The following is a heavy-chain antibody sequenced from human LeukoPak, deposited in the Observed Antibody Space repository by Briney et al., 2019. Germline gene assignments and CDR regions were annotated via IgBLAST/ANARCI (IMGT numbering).Heavy chain of an antibody. CDR3: ARDGSSSVEHTPGGYYYYMDV. D-gene: IGHD6-6*01. CDR1: GFTFSSYS. CDR2: ISSSSSYI. V-gene: IGHV3-21*01. J-gene: IGHJ6*03. Sequence: PGGSLRLSCAASGFTFSSYSMNWVRQAPGKGLEWVSSISSSSSYIYYADSVKGRFTISRDNAKNSLYLQMNSLRAEDTAVYYCARDGSSSVEHTPGGYYYYMDVWGKGTTVTVSS.